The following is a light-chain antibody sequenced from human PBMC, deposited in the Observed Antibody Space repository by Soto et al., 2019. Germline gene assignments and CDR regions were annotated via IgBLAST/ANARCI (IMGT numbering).Light chain of an antibody. V-gene: IGLV2-14*01. Sequence: QSALTQPASVSGSPGQSITISCTGTSSDVGGYNYVSWYQQHPGKAPKLMIYEVSNRPSGVSNRFSGSKSGNTASLTISGLQAEDEADYYCSSYTSSFYVFGTGTKLT. CDR3: SSYTSSFYV. CDR2: EVS. J-gene: IGLJ1*01. CDR1: SSDVGGYNY.